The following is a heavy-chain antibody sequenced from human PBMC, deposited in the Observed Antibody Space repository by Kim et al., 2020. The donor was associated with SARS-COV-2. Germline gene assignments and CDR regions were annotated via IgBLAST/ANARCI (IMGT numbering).Heavy chain of an antibody. CDR3: AKDVGGNYLYWYFDL. Sequence: GGSLRLSCAVSGFTFSSYGMHWVRQAPGKGLEWVAVISYDGSNKYYADSVKGRFIISRDNSKNTLYLQMNSLRAEDTAVYYCAKDVGGNYLYWYFDLWGRGTLVTVSS. V-gene: IGHV3-30*18. J-gene: IGHJ2*01. CDR2: ISYDGSNK. CDR1: GFTFSSYG. D-gene: IGHD3-16*01.